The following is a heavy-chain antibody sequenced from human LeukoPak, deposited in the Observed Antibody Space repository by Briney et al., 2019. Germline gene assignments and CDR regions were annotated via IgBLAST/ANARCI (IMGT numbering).Heavy chain of an antibody. CDR1: GFTFSSNG. CDR3: TTDRGYSST. Sequence: GGSLRLSCAASGFTFSSNGMHWVRQAPGKGLEWVAFIWDDGSNKYYADSVKGRFTISRDNSKNTLYLQMNSLRAEDTAVYYCTTDRGYSSTWGQGTLVTVSS. J-gene: IGHJ4*02. D-gene: IGHD5-18*01. CDR2: IWDDGSNK. V-gene: IGHV3-30*02.